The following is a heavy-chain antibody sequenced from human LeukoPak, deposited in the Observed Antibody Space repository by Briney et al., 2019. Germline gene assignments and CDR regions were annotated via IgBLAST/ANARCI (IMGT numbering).Heavy chain of an antibody. V-gene: IGHV4-34*01. CDR1: GGSFSGYY. J-gene: IGHJ4*02. CDR3: ARATSHCSGGSCYSRFDY. D-gene: IGHD2-15*01. CDR2: INHSGST. Sequence: SETLSLTCAVYGGSFSGYYWSWIRQPPGKGLEWIGEINHSGSTNYNPSLKSRVTISVDTSKNQFSLKLSSETAADTAVYYCARATSHCSGGSCYSRFDYWGQGTLVTVSS.